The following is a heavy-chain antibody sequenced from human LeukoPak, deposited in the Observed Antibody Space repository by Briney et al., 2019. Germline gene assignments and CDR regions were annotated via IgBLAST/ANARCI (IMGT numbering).Heavy chain of an antibody. V-gene: IGHV4-39*01. J-gene: IGHJ6*02. CDR1: GGSISSSSYY. CDR3: ARQSNVDTAMITYYYYGMDV. Sequence: SETLSLTCTVSGGSISSSSYYWGWIRQPPGKGLEWIGSIYYSGSTYYNPSLKSRVTISVDTSKNQFSLKLSSVTAADTAVYYCARQSNVDTAMITYYYYGMDVWGQGTTVTVSS. CDR2: IYYSGST. D-gene: IGHD5-18*01.